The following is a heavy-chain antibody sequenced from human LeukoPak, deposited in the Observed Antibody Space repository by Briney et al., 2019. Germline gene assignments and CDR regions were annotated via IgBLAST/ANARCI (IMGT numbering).Heavy chain of an antibody. CDR1: GGSINSGSYY. D-gene: IGHD3-9*01. V-gene: IGHV4-61*02. Sequence: SETLSLTCTVSGGSINSGSYYWSWIRQPAGKGLEWIGRIYPSGSTNYNPSLKSRVTISVDTSKNQFSLKLSSVTAADTAVYYCARERESYYDILTGYYVKGAFDIWGQGTMVTVSS. J-gene: IGHJ3*02. CDR2: IYPSGST. CDR3: ARERESYYDILTGYYVKGAFDI.